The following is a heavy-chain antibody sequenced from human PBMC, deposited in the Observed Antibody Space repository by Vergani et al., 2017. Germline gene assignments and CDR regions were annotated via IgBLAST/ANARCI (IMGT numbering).Heavy chain of an antibody. J-gene: IGHJ6*02. CDR1: GFTSSSYG. V-gene: IGHV3-30*18. CDR3: AKDYYSNYLYYYYYYGMDV. CDR2: ISYDGSNK. Sequence: QVQLVESGGGVVQPGRSLRLSCAASGFTSSSYGMHWVRQAPGKGLEWVAVISYDGSNKYYADSVKGRFTISRDNSKNTLYLQMNSQSAEDTAVYYCAKDYYSNYLYYYYYYGMDVWGQGTTVTVSS. D-gene: IGHD4-11*01.